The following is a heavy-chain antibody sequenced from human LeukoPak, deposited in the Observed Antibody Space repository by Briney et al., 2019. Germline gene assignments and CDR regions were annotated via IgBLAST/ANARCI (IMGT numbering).Heavy chain of an antibody. Sequence: SVKVSCKASGGTFSSYAISWVRQAPGQGLEWMGRIIPIFGIANYAQEFQGRVTITADKSTSTAYMELSSLRSEDTAVYYCARGRTVAGILRWGQGTLVTVSS. CDR3: ARGRTVAGILR. CDR1: GGTFSSYA. V-gene: IGHV1-69*04. D-gene: IGHD6-19*01. J-gene: IGHJ4*02. CDR2: IIPIFGIA.